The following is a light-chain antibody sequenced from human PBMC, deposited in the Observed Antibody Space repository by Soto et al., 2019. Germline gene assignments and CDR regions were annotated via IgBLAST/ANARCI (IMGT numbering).Light chain of an antibody. CDR1: QSVTSNY. CDR2: DAS. CDR3: QQYADSPIT. J-gene: IGKJ5*01. V-gene: IGKV3-20*01. Sequence: PGARATLSCRASQSVTSNYLAWYQQKPGQAPRLLIYDASNRATGTPDRFLGRGSGTDFTLIISRLEPEDFAVYYCQQYADSPITVGQGTRLEIK.